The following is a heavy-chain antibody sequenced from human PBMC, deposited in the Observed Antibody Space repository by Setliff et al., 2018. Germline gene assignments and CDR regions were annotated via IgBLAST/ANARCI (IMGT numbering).Heavy chain of an antibody. D-gene: IGHD3-3*02. CDR3: ARNPPGAFKPYYFQH. V-gene: IGHV5-51*01. J-gene: IGHJ1*01. Sequence: LKISCKGSGYTFTSYWIGWVRQMPGKGLEWMGTIDPGDSDTKYSPSFQGQVTISVDKSISTAYLQWSSLKASDTAIYYCARNPPGAFKPYYFQHWGQGTLVTVSS. CDR1: GYTFTSYW. CDR2: IDPGDSDT.